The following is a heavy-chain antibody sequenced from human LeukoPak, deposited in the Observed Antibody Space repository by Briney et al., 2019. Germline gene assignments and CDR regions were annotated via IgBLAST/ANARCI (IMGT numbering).Heavy chain of an antibody. J-gene: IGHJ4*02. Sequence: GGSLRLPCATSGFTFSGSAIHWVRQASGKGLEWVGRIRSKANSYATTDVASVKGRFTISRDDSKNTVYLEMSSLKTEDTAVYYCTRPSYESSVSGVVYWGQGTLVTVSS. D-gene: IGHD3-22*01. CDR3: TRPSYESSVSGVVY. CDR1: GFTFSGSA. CDR2: IRSKANSYAT. V-gene: IGHV3-73*01.